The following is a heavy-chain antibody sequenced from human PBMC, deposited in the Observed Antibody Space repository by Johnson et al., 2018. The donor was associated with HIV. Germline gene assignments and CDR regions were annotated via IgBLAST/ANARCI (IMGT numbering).Heavy chain of an antibody. V-gene: IGHV3-30-3*01. J-gene: IGHJ3*02. CDR1: GFTFSSYA. CDR3: ARDNGAVAGPEGAFDI. Sequence: MHLVESGGGVVQPGRSLRLSCAASGFTFSSYAMHWVRQAPGKGLEWVAVISYDGSNKYYADSVKGRFTISRDNSKNTLYLQMNSLRAEDTAVYYCARDNGAVAGPEGAFDIWGQGTMVTVSS. D-gene: IGHD6-19*01. CDR2: ISYDGSNK.